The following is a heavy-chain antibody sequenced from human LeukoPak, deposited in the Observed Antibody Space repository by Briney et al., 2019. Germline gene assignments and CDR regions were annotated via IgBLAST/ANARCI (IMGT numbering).Heavy chain of an antibody. Sequence: PSETLSLTCTVSGGSISSYYWSWIRQPAGKGLEWIGRIYTSGSTNYNPSLKSRVTMSVDTSKNQFSLKLSSVTAADTAVYYCARTYCSSTSCYNRGYYYYYYMDVWGKGTTVTVPS. CDR3: ARTYCSSTSCYNRGYYYYYYMDV. D-gene: IGHD2-2*02. V-gene: IGHV4-4*07. J-gene: IGHJ6*03. CDR1: GGSISSYY. CDR2: IYTSGST.